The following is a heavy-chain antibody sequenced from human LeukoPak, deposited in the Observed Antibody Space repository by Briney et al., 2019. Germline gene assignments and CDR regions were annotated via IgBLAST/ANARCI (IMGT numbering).Heavy chain of an antibody. V-gene: IGHV1-8*01. CDR2: MNPNSGDT. CDR3: ARGQSGGYYAFWNDAFDI. D-gene: IGHD1-26*01. J-gene: IGHJ3*02. Sequence: ASVKVSCKASGYTFNSYDINWVRQATGQGLEWMGWMNPNSGDTDYAQKFQGRVTMTWNTAISAAYMELSSLKSEDTAVYYCARGQSGGYYAFWNDAFDIWGQGTMVTVSS. CDR1: GYTFNSYD.